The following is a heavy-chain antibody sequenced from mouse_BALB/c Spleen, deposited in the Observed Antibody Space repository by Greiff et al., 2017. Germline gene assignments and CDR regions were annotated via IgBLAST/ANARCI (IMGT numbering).Heavy chain of an antibody. J-gene: IGHJ3*01. V-gene: IGHV14-3*02. D-gene: IGHD2-4*01. CDR1: GFNIKDTY. CDR2: IDPANGNT. CDR3: ARPTMITTGFAY. Sequence: VQLKQSGAELVKPGASVKLSCTASGFNIKDTYMHWVKQRPEQGLEWIGRIDPANGNTKYDPKFQGKATITADTSSNTAYLQLSSLTSEDTAVYYCARPTMITTGFAYWGQGTLVTVSA.